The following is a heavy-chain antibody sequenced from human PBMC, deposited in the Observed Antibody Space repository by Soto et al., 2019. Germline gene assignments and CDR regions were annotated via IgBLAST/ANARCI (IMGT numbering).Heavy chain of an antibody. J-gene: IGHJ4*02. CDR2: INAGNGNT. V-gene: IGHV1-3*05. Sequence: QVQLVQSGAEEKKPGASVKVCCKASGYTFTSYAMHWVRQAPGQRLEWMGWINAGNGNTKYSQKVQGRVTITRDAAASTAYMELSSLRSEDTAVYYCARSSGYYLIDDYWGQGTLVTVSS. D-gene: IGHD3-22*01. CDR1: GYTFTSYA. CDR3: ARSSGYYLIDDY.